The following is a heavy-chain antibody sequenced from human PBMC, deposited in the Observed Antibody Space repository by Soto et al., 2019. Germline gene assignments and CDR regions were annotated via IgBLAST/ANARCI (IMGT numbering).Heavy chain of an antibody. D-gene: IGHD3-10*01. V-gene: IGHV1-3*01. CDR1: GYSFISYG. CDR3: ASDYMRGRDY. J-gene: IGHJ4*02. CDR2: INAVNGDT. Sequence: QIQLVQSGTEVKKPGASVNISCKASGYSFISYGMYWVRQAPGQRLEWMGWINAVNGDTKYPQRFQGRVTITRDISASTVYRELRSLRGDDTAVYYCASDYMRGRDYWGQGTLVTVAS.